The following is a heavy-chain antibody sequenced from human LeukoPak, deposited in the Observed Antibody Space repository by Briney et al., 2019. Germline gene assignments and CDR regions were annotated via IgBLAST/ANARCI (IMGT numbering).Heavy chain of an antibody. J-gene: IGHJ4*02. V-gene: IGHV4-34*01. CDR1: GGSFSGYY. CDR2: INHSGST. CDR3: ARGAGTTSCFIY. Sequence: SETLSLTCAVYGGSFSGYYWSWIRQPPGKGLEWIGEINHSGSTNYNPSLKSRVTISVDTSKNQFSLKLSSVTAADTAVYYCARGAGTTSCFIYRGQGTLVTVSS. D-gene: IGHD2-2*01.